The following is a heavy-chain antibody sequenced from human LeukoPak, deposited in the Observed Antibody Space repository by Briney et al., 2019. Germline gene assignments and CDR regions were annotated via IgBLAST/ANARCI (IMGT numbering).Heavy chain of an antibody. CDR2: ISSNGGST. J-gene: IGHJ4*02. D-gene: IGHD2-2*01. V-gene: IGHV3-64*01. CDR3: AREENFRPIVVVPAAWGGYSYGFDY. CDR1: GFTFSSYA. Sequence: GGSLRLSCAASGFTFSSYAMHWVRQAPGKGLEYVSAISSNGGSTYYANSVKGRFTISRDNSKNTLYLQMGSLRAEDMAVYYCAREENFRPIVVVPAAWGGYSYGFDYWGQGTLVTVSS.